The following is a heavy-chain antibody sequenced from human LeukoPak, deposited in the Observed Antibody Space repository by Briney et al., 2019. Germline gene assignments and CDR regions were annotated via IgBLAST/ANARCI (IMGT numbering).Heavy chain of an antibody. Sequence: GASVKVSCKTSGYTFTNYGVTSVRQAPGQGLEWLGWINGKDVHTNYGQGLQGRVTVTADTSTSTAFMELRSLTPDDTAVYYCARDIDYNVVYWGQGTLITVSS. J-gene: IGHJ4*02. CDR2: INGKDVHT. CDR1: GYTFTNYG. CDR3: ARDIDYNVVY. V-gene: IGHV1-18*01. D-gene: IGHD3-10*01.